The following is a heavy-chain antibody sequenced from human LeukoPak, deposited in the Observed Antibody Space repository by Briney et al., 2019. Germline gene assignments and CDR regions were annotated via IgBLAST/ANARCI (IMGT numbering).Heavy chain of an antibody. D-gene: IGHD6-6*01. J-gene: IGHJ6*03. Sequence: SETLSLTCTVSGGSISSSSYYWGWIRQPPGKGLEWIGSIYYSGSTYYNPSLKSRVTISVDTSKNQFSLKLSSVTAADTAVYYCARVSSSYYYYYMDVWGKGTTVTVSS. CDR3: ARVSSSYYYYYMDV. CDR2: IYYSGST. CDR1: GGSISSSSYY. V-gene: IGHV4-39*07.